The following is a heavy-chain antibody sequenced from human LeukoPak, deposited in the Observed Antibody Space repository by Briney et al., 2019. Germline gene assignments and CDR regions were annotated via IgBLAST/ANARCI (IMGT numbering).Heavy chain of an antibody. D-gene: IGHD3-22*01. Sequence: SEALCVTCMVPGGSISSYYWCWIWQPPGKGLGWISYVYDSGGTNYNPSLKSRVTMSVDTSKIQFSLKLSSVTAADTAVYYYARSRGSGYPPYFAYWGQGTLVTVSS. V-gene: IGHV4-59*01. CDR1: GGSISSYY. CDR2: VYDSGGT. J-gene: IGHJ4*02. CDR3: ARSRGSGYPPYFAY.